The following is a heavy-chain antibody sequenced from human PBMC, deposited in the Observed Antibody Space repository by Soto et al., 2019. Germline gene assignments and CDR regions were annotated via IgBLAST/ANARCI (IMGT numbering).Heavy chain of an antibody. CDR1: GFTCRSFG. CDR2: ISSSSSYI. J-gene: IGHJ6*04. Sequence: GGFLRLFCAASGFTCRSFGMNWVSQAPGKGLEWVSSISSSSSYIYYADSVKGRFTISRDNAKNSLYLQMNSLRAEDAAVYYCARDLEPYISRFIAVAARNYYYYGMEVWGKGTTVTVS. D-gene: IGHD6-19*01. V-gene: IGHV3-21*01. CDR3: ARDLEPYISRFIAVAARNYYYYGMEV.